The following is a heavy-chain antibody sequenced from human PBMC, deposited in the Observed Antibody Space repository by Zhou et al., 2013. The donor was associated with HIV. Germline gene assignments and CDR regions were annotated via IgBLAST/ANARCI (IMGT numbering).Heavy chain of an antibody. CDR2: ISAYNGNT. CDR1: GYTFTGYY. CDR3: ARDPVGDGYKSYYYYGMDV. V-gene: IGHV1-18*04. Sequence: QVQLVQSGAEVKKPGASVKVSCKASGYTFTGYYMHWVRQAPGQGLEWMGWISAYNGNTNYAQKLQGRVTMTTDTSTSTAYMLLRSLRSDDTAVYYCARDPVGDGYKSYYYYGMDVWGQGTTVTVSS. D-gene: IGHD1-26*01. J-gene: IGHJ6*02.